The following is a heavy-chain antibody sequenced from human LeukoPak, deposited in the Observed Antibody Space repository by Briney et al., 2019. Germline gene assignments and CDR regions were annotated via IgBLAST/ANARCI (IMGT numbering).Heavy chain of an antibody. CDR1: GFTFDSYA. CDR2: ISWNSANI. D-gene: IGHD3-10*01. Sequence: PGRSLRLSCVASGFTFDSYAMHWVRQAPGKGLEWVSGISWNSANIGYADSVKGRFTISRDNAENSLFLQMNNLRADDTAFYYCAKDSYGSGAWYFGLWGRGTLVTVSS. J-gene: IGHJ2*01. V-gene: IGHV3-9*01. CDR3: AKDSYGSGAWYFGL.